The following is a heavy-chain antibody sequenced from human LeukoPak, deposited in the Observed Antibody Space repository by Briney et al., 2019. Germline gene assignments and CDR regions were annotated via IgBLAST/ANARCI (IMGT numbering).Heavy chain of an antibody. D-gene: IGHD5-12*01. CDR3: ARDSTWQLDY. CDR1: GFTFSSYW. CDR2: IKEDGSVK. J-gene: IGHJ4*02. Sequence: GGSLRLSCAASGFTFSSYWMSWVRQAPGKGLEWVANIKEDGSVKYYVDSVKGRFTISRDNTKNALYLQMNSLRADDTAVYFCARDSTWQLDYWGQGTLITVSS. V-gene: IGHV3-7*03.